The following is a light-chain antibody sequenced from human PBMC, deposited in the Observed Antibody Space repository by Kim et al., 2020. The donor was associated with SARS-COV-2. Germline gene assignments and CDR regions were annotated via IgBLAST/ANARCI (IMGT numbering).Light chain of an antibody. CDR3: QQSYRTPYS. J-gene: IGKJ2*03. CDR2: VAS. V-gene: IGKV1-39*01. CDR1: QSISTY. Sequence: SASEGDRVTITCRASQSISTYLNWYQQKPGKAPKFLIYVASRLQSGVSSRFSGSGSGTDFTLTISSLQPEDFGTYYCQQSYRTPYSFGQGTKLEI.